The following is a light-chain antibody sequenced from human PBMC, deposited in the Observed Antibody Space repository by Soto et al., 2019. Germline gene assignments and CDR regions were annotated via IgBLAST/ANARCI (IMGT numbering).Light chain of an antibody. CDR2: GAS. CDR1: QSLLHSNGNNY. CDR3: QKYNSAPRA. J-gene: IGKJ3*01. Sequence: DIVMTQSPLSLPVTPGEPASISCRSSQSLLHSNGNNYLEWYLQKPGQSPQLLIYGASTLQSGVPSRFSGSGSGTDFTLTISSLHPEDVATYYCQKYNSAPRAFGPGTKVDIK. V-gene: IGKV2-28*01.